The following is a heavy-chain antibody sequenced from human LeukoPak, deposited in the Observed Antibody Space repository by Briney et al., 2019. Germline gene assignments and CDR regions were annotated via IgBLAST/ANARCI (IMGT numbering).Heavy chain of an antibody. CDR1: EFTFSSYW. CDR2: IKGDGSEK. D-gene: IGHD3-10*01. V-gene: IGHV3-7*01. J-gene: IGHJ4*02. CDR3: ARGYDPGSCLDY. Sequence: GSLRLSCAVSEFTFSSYWMSWVRQAPGKGLEWVANIKGDGSEKYYVDSLKGRFTISRDNAKNSLYLQMNTLRAEDTAVYYCARGYDPGSCLDYWGQGSLVTVSS.